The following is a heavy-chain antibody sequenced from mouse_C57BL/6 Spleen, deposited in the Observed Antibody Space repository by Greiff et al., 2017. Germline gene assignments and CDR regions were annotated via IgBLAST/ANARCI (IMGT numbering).Heavy chain of an antibody. D-gene: IGHD3-2*02. Sequence: QVQLQQSGAELVRPGTSVKVSCKASGYAFTNYLIEWVKQRPGQGLEWIGVINPGSGGTNYNEKFKGKATLTADKSSSTAYMQLSSLTSEDSAVYFCAREGTDSSGDEAMDYWGQGTSVTVSS. V-gene: IGHV1-54*01. CDR1: GYAFTNYL. J-gene: IGHJ4*01. CDR3: AREGTDSSGDEAMDY. CDR2: INPGSGGT.